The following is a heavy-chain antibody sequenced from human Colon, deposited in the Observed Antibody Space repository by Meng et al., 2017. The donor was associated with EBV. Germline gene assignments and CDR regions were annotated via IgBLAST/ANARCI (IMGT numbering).Heavy chain of an antibody. D-gene: IGHD2-15*01. Sequence: QVPLHQWGAGLLKPSETLSRTSAVYGGPSSTFSWSWIRQPPGKGLEWIGEMNQSGSTNYNPSLKSRVTISVDASKNQFSLKLSSVTAADTAVYYCARAWGYCSSGSCRTGWGQGTLVTVSS. CDR2: MNQSGST. J-gene: IGHJ4*02. CDR3: ARAWGYCSSGSCRTG. V-gene: IGHV4-34*01. CDR1: GGPSSTFS.